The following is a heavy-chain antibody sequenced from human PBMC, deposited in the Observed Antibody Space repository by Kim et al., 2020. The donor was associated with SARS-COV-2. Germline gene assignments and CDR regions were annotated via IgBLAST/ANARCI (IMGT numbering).Heavy chain of an antibody. Sequence: ETLSLTCTVSGGSISSSSYYWGWIRQPPGKGLEWIGSINYSGSTYYNPSLKSRVTISVDTSKNQFSLKLSSVTAADTAVYYCARHRQDIVVVPASQNWFDPWGQGTLVTVSS. CDR2: INYSGST. V-gene: IGHV4-39*01. CDR1: GGSISSSSYY. D-gene: IGHD2-2*01. J-gene: IGHJ5*02. CDR3: ARHRQDIVVVPASQNWFDP.